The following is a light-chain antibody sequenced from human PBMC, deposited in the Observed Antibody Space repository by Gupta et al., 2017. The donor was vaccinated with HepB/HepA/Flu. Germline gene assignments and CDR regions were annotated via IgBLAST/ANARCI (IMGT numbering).Light chain of an antibody. CDR1: QSGLASSNNQNY. CDR2: WAS. Sequence: DIVMTQSPDSLAVSLGERATINCKSSQSGLASSNNQNYLAWYQQKPGQPPKVLIYWASTREFGVPDRSPGKRSAIDFTLTISSLQAEDVAVYYCQQDYSAPYTFGQGTKLEIK. CDR3: QQDYSAPYT. V-gene: IGKV4-1*01. J-gene: IGKJ2*01.